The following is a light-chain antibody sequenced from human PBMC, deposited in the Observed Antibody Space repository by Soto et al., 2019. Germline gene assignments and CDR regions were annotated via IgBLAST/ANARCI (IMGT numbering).Light chain of an antibody. CDR1: Y. Sequence: YFNWFRQKPGKVPKFLIYSASNLQSGVPSRFSGSGSATEFTLTITSLQPEDFATYYCQQLNSFPITFGQGTRLEIK. CDR3: QQLNSFPIT. J-gene: IGKJ5*01. V-gene: IGKV1-9*01. CDR2: SAS.